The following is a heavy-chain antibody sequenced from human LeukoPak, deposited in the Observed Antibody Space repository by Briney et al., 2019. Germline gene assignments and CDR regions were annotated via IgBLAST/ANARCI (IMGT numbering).Heavy chain of an antibody. CDR1: GGSISSYY. CDR2: IYYSGST. CDR3: ARGRQILTGYYLQRSVFDY. J-gene: IGHJ4*02. D-gene: IGHD3-9*01. V-gene: IGHV4-59*12. Sequence: SETLSLTCTVSGGSISSYYWSWIRQPPGKGLEWIGYIYYSGSTNYNPSLKSRVTISVDTSKNQFSLKLSSVTAADTAVYYCARGRQILTGYYLQRSVFDYWGQGTLVTVSS.